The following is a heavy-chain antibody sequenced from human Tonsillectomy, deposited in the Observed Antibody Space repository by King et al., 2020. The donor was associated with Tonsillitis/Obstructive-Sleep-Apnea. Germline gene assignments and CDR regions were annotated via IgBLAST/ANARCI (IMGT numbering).Heavy chain of an antibody. CDR2: IWYDGSER. D-gene: IGHD6-6*01. V-gene: IGHV3-33*01. CDR3: ARGCSSSLDL. J-gene: IGHJ5*02. CDR1: GFTTTFRTYG. Sequence: QVQLVESGGGVVQPGRSLRLSCAASGFTTTFRTYGMHWVRPAPGTGLEWVAVIWYDGSERYYADSVKGRFTISRDNSKNTLYLQMKSLRAEDTAVYYCARGCSSSLDLWGQGTLVTVSS.